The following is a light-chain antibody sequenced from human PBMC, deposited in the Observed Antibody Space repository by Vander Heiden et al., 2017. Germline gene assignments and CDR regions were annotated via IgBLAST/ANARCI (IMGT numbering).Light chain of an antibody. CDR1: QSVSSSY. Sequence: DILLTQPPGTLCLSPGHRATLSCRASQSVSSSYLAWYQQKPGQAPRLLIYGAYSRATGIPDRFSGSGSGTDFTLTISRLEPEDFAVYYCQQYGSSPPAYTFGQGTKLEIK. CDR3: QQYGSSPPAYT. CDR2: GAY. V-gene: IGKV3-20*01. J-gene: IGKJ2*01.